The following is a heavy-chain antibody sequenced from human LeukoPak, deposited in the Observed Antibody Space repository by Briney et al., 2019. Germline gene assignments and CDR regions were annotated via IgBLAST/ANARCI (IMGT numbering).Heavy chain of an antibody. J-gene: IGHJ3*02. CDR2: INHSGST. Sequence: SETLSLTCAVYGGSFSGYYWSWIRQPPGKGLEWIGEINHSGSTNYNPSLKSRVTISVDTSKNQFSLKLSSVAAADTAVYYCARPLYCGGDCYRAYDAFDIWGQGTMVTVSS. V-gene: IGHV4-34*01. D-gene: IGHD2-21*02. CDR3: ARPLYCGGDCYRAYDAFDI. CDR1: GGSFSGYY.